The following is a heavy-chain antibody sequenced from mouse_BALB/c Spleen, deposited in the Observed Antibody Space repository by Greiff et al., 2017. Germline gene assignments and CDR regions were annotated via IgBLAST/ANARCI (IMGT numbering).Heavy chain of an antibody. J-gene: IGHJ4*01. CDR3: ARQKGGIDPSYAMDY. CDR1: GYTFTSYT. CDR2: INPSSGYT. D-gene: IGHD1-1*01. Sequence: QVQLQESAAELARPGASVKMSCKASGYTFTSYTMHWVKQRPGQGLEWIGYINPSSGYTEYNQKFKDKTTLTADKSSSTAYMQLSSLTSEDSAVYYCARQKGGIDPSYAMDYWGQGTSVTVSS. V-gene: IGHV1-4*02.